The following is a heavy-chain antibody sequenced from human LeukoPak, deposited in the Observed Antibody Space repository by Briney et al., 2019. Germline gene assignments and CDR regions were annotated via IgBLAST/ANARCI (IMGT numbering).Heavy chain of an antibody. Sequence: SETLSLTCTVSGGSISSGDYYWSWIRQPPGKGLEWIGYIYYSGSTYYNPSLKSRVTISVDTSKNQFSLKLSSVTAADTAVYCCARGVGARRPYYFDYWGQGTLVTVSS. V-gene: IGHV4-30-4*01. D-gene: IGHD1-26*01. CDR1: GGSISSGDYY. J-gene: IGHJ4*02. CDR2: IYYSGST. CDR3: ARGVGARRPYYFDY.